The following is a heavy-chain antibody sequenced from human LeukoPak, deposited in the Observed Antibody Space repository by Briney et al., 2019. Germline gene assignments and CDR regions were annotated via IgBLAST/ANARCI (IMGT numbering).Heavy chain of an antibody. Sequence: GGPLRLLCAACGFAYRNYGIHWLRQAPGKGLVWVSYIHSDGSRKSYADSVKGRFTISRDNGKNTLYLQMNSLRAEDTAVYYCARVSRMYYYGPFDYWGQGTLVTASS. J-gene: IGHJ4*02. V-gene: IGHV3-74*01. D-gene: IGHD3-10*01. CDR3: ARVSRMYYYGPFDY. CDR2: IHSDGSRK. CDR1: GFAYRNYG.